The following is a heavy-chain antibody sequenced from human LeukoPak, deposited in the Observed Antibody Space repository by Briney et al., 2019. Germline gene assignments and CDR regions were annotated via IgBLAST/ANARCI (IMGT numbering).Heavy chain of an antibody. CDR3: ARRVVAATSNYYYYMDV. D-gene: IGHD2-15*01. V-gene: IGHV4-4*09. J-gene: IGHJ6*03. CDR1: GGSISSYY. Sequence: TSETLSLTCTVSGGSISSYYWRWIRQPPGKGLEWIGYIYTSGSTNYNPSLKSRVTISVDTSKNQFSLKLSSVTAADTAVYYCARRVVAATSNYYYYMDVWGKGTTVTVSS. CDR2: IYTSGST.